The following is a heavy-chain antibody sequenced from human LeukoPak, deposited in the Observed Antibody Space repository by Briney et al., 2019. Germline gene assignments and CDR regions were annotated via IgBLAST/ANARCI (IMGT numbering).Heavy chain of an antibody. Sequence: SVKASCKASGYTFTGYYMHWVRQAPGQGLEWMGGIIPIFGTANYAQKFQGRVTITADKSTSTAYMELSSLRSEDTAVYYCARDRGFGELFPYYYYYMDVWGKGTTVTVSS. CDR3: ARDRGFGELFPYYYYYMDV. CDR2: IIPIFGTA. J-gene: IGHJ6*03. CDR1: GYTFTGYY. V-gene: IGHV1-69*06. D-gene: IGHD3-10*01.